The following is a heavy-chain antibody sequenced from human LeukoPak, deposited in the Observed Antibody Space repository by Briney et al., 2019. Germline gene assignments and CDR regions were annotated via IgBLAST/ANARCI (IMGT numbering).Heavy chain of an antibody. CDR2: IKEDGSEK. CDR1: GFTFSSYW. Sequence: SGGSLRPSCAASGFTFSSYWMSWVRQAPGGGLEWVANIKEDGSEKYYVDSVKGRFTISRDNAKISLYLQMNSLRAEDTAVYYCASQFWWAAVAGTTLDYWGQGTLVTVSS. J-gene: IGHJ4*02. D-gene: IGHD6-19*01. CDR3: ASQFWWAAVAGTTLDY. V-gene: IGHV3-7*05.